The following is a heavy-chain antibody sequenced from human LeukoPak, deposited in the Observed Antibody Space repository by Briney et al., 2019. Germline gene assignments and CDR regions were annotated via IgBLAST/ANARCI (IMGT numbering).Heavy chain of an antibody. CDR1: AFTFSSYA. V-gene: IGHV3-33*08. CDR3: ARDPGDYVGNDAFDI. D-gene: IGHD4-17*01. CDR2: IWYDGSNK. Sequence: PGGSLRLSCSASAFTFSSYAMHWVRQAPGKGLEWVAVIWYDGSNKYYADSVKGRFTVSRDNSKNTVYLQMNSLRAEDTAVYYCARDPGDYVGNDAFDIWGQGTMVTVSS. J-gene: IGHJ3*02.